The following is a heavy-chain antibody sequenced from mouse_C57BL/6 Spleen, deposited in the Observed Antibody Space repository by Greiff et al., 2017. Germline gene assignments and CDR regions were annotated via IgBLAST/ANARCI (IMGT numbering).Heavy chain of an antibody. CDR2: IDPNSGGT. V-gene: IGHV1-72*01. CDR1: GYTFTSYW. J-gene: IGHJ2*01. D-gene: IGHD2-5*01. Sequence: QVQLKQSGAELVKPGASVKLSCKASGYTFTSYWMHWVKQRPGRGLEWIGRIDPNSGGTKYNEKFKSKATLTVDKPSSTAYMQLSSLTSEDSAVYYCERAVYSNCDYWGQGTTLTVSS. CDR3: ERAVYSNCDY.